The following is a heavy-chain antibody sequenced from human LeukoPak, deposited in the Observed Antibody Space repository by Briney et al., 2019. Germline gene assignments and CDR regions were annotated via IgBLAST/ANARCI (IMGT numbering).Heavy chain of an antibody. CDR1: GFTFSSYW. Sequence: GGSLTLSCAASGFTFSSYWMSLVRQAPGKGLEWVADIKQDGSEKYYVDSVKGRFTISRDNAKNSLYLQMNSLRAEDTAVYYCARGRWELLWWGQGTLVTVSS. CDR2: IKQDGSEK. V-gene: IGHV3-7*01. CDR3: ARGRWELLW. J-gene: IGHJ4*02. D-gene: IGHD1-26*01.